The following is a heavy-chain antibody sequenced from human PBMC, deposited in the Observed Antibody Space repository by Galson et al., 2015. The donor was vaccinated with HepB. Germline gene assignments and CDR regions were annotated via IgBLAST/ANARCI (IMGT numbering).Heavy chain of an antibody. CDR1: GFTFSSYG. CDR2: TSYDGSNK. J-gene: IGHJ4*02. CDR3: AKDRERYFDSRYFDY. Sequence: SLRLSCAASGFTFSSYGMHWVRQAPGKGLEWVAVTSYDGSNKYYADSVKGRFTISRDNSKNTLYLQMNSLRAEDTAVYYCAKDRERYFDSRYFDYWGQGTLVTVSS. V-gene: IGHV3-30*18. D-gene: IGHD3-9*01.